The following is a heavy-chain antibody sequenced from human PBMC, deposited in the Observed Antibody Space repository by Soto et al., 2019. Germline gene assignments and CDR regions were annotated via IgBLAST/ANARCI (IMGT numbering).Heavy chain of an antibody. CDR2: ISGRGDHR. D-gene: IGHD2-2*01. Sequence: EMQLLESGGGLGQPGGSLRLSCVASPITVYNFAAMSWVRQTPERGLEWVSTISGRGDHRYYADSVKGRFTISRDNSKNRLYLQMHGLRVDDTAVYYCAKDRALENQSPYGMDVWGQGTTVTV. J-gene: IGHJ6*02. CDR3: AKDRALENQSPYGMDV. V-gene: IGHV3-23*01. CDR1: PITVYNFAA.